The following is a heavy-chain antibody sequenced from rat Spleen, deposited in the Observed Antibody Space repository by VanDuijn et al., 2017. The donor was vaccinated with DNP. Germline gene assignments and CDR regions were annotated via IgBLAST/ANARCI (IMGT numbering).Heavy chain of an antibody. D-gene: IGHD4-3*01. CDR3: ARWYNSGYNFDY. J-gene: IGHJ2*01. Sequence: EVQLVESGGGLVQPGRSLKLSCVTSGSTFSDFNMVWVRQAPKKGLEWVATISYDGGSTYYGDSVKGRFTISRANEKSTLYLQMNSLRSEDMATYFCARWYNSGYNFDYWGQGVMVTVSS. CDR2: ISYDGGST. V-gene: IGHV5-7*01. CDR1: GSTFSDFN.